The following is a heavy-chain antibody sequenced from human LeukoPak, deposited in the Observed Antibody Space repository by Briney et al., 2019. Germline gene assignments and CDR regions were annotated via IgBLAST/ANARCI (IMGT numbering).Heavy chain of an antibody. CDR1: GGSFSGYY. Sequence: SETLSLTCAVYGGSFSGYYWSWIRQPPGKGLEWIGEMNHSGSTNYNPSLKSRVTISVDTSKNQFSLKLSSVTAADTAVYYCARHSGTFYYYYYMDVWGKGTSVTVPS. V-gene: IGHV4-34*01. D-gene: IGHD1-26*01. J-gene: IGHJ6*03. CDR3: ARHSGTFYYYYYMDV. CDR2: MNHSGST.